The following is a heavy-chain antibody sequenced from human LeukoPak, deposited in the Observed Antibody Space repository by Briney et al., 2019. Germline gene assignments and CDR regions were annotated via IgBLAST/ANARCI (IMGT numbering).Heavy chain of an antibody. CDR2: INHSGST. Sequence: TSETLSLTCAVYGGSFSGYYWSWIRQPPGKGLEWIGEINHSGSTNYNPSLKSRVTISVDTSKNQFSLKLSSVTAADTAVYYCARSKSGATRRAYFDYWGQGTLVTVSS. D-gene: IGHD1-26*01. J-gene: IGHJ4*02. CDR3: ARSKSGATRRAYFDY. V-gene: IGHV4-34*01. CDR1: GGSFSGYY.